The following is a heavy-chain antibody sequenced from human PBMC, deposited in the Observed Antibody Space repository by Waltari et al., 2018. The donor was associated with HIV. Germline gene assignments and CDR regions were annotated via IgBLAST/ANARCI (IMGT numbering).Heavy chain of an antibody. D-gene: IGHD6-19*01. CDR2: IYFDGYKK. CDR1: AFPFSTYA. Sequence: QVQLVESGGGVVQPGRSLLPSCAASAFPFSTYATHWVRQAPGKGLEWVAVIYFDGYKKYHADSVRGRFTISRDNSKNTLYLQMNSLRPEDTAMYYCAKDQEWLIQYYLDYWGQGTLVTVSS. J-gene: IGHJ4*02. V-gene: IGHV3-30*18. CDR3: AKDQEWLIQYYLDY.